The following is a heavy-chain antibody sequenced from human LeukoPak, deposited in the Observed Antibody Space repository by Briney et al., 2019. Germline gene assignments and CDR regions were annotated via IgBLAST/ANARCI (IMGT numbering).Heavy chain of an antibody. CDR2: MNPNSGNT. V-gene: IGHV1-8*03. D-gene: IGHD2-2*03. J-gene: IGHJ6*03. Sequence: ASVKVSCKASGYTFTSYAINWVRQATGQGLEWMGWMNPNSGNTGYAQKFQGRVTITRNTSISTAYMELSSLRSEDTAVYYCARVGYCSSTSCRLYYYYYMDVWGKGTTVTVSS. CDR3: ARVGYCSSTSCRLYYYYYMDV. CDR1: GYTFTSYA.